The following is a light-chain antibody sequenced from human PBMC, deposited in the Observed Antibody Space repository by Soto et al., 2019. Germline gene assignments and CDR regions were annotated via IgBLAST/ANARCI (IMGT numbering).Light chain of an antibody. Sequence: IVMTQSPDSLTVSLGERATINCTSSQTIFYSSNNRNYLAWYQQRPGQPPKLLIYWASTRESGVPDRFSGSGSGTDFTLTISSLQTEDVALYYCQQYYNFPRTFVQGTKVDIK. CDR2: WAS. V-gene: IGKV4-1*01. CDR3: QQYYNFPRT. J-gene: IGKJ1*01. CDR1: QTIFYSSNNRNY.